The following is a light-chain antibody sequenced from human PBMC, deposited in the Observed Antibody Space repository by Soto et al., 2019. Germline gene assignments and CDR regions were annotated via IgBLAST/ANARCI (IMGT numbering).Light chain of an antibody. Sequence: DIQMTQSPSTLSASVGDRVTITCRASQSISNSLAWYQQKPGKAPNLLIYKASSLESGVPSRFSGSGSGTEFTLTISSLHPDDVATYYGRLYVSYPVTFGGGTKVELK. J-gene: IGKJ4*01. V-gene: IGKV1-5*03. CDR2: KAS. CDR3: RLYVSYPVT. CDR1: QSISNS.